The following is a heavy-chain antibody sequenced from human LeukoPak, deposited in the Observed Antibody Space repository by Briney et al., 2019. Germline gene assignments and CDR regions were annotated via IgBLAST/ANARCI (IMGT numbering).Heavy chain of an antibody. CDR3: AREYITMVRGVIRYFDY. CDR1: GDSVSSNSAA. D-gene: IGHD3-10*01. J-gene: IGHJ4*02. CDR2: TYYRSKWYN. Sequence: PSQTLSLTCATSGDSVSSNSAAWNWVRQSPSRGLEWLGRTYYRSKWYNDYAVSVKSRITINPDTSKNQFSLQLNSVTPEDTAVYYCAREYITMVRGVIRYFDYWGQGTLVTVSS. V-gene: IGHV6-1*01.